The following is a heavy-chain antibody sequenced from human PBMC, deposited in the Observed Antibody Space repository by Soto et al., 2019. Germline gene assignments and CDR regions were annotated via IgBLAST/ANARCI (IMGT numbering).Heavy chain of an antibody. J-gene: IGHJ5*02. V-gene: IGHV1-69*01. D-gene: IGHD2-15*01. CDR2: IIPIFGTA. Sequence: QVQLVQSGAEVKKPGSSVKVSCKASGGTFSSYAISWVRQAPGQGLEWMGGIIPIFGTANYAQKFQGRVTITADESTSTAYMELRSLRSEDTAVYYCARKGICSGGSCYDWFDPWGQGTLVTVSS. CDR3: ARKGICSGGSCYDWFDP. CDR1: GGTFSSYA.